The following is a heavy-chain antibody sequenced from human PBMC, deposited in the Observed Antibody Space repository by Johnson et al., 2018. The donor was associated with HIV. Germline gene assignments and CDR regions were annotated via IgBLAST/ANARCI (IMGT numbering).Heavy chain of an antibody. J-gene: IGHJ3*02. D-gene: IGHD7-27*01. CDR2: INWNGGRT. CDR1: GFTFDDCG. V-gene: IGHV3-20*04. Sequence: VESGGGVVRPGGSLRLSCAASGFTFDDCGMNWLRQAPGKGLEWVSGINWNGGRTGYADSVKGRFTISRDNAKNSLYLQMNSLRAEDTAVYYCARGGVTGEDHAFDIWGQGTMVTVSS. CDR3: ARGGVTGEDHAFDI.